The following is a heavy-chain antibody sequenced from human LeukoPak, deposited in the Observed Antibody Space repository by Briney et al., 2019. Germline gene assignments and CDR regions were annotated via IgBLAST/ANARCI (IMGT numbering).Heavy chain of an antibody. V-gene: IGHV3-30-3*02. J-gene: IGHJ4*02. CDR2: ILKDGSNA. CDR1: AFTFDDFP. Sequence: GGSLRLSCTASAFTFDDFPMHWVRQAPGKGLDWVSLILKDGSNAFYADSVKGRFTISRDNSKNTLYLQMNSLRAEDTAVYYCAKPLVAFGSGYYFYFDYWGQGTLVTVSS. CDR3: AKPLVAFGSGYYFYFDY. D-gene: IGHD3-22*01.